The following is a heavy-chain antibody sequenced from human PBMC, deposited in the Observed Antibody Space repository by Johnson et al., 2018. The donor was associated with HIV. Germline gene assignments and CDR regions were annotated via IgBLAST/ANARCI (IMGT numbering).Heavy chain of an antibody. D-gene: IGHD4-17*01. CDR1: GFTFSSHA. J-gene: IGHJ3*02. CDR2: IYSGGST. CDR3: ARDVTKDAFDI. Sequence: VQLVESGGGVVQPGRSLRLSCAASGFTFSSHAMHWVRQAPGKGLEWVSVIYSGGSTYYADSVKGRFTISRDNSKNTLYLQMNSLRAEDTAVYYCARDVTKDAFDIWGQGTMVTVSS. V-gene: IGHV3-66*01.